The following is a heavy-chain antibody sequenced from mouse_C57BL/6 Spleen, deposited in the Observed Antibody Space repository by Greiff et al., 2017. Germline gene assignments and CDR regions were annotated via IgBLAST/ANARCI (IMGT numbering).Heavy chain of an antibody. V-gene: IGHV1-5*01. CDR3: TRSTDYGSRWGAMDY. D-gene: IGHD1-1*01. Sequence: VQLKESGTVLARPGASVKMSCKTSGYTFTSYWMHWVKQRPGQGLEWIGAIYPGNSDTSYNQKFKGKAKLTAVTSASTAYMELSSLTNEDSAVYYCTRSTDYGSRWGAMDYWGQGTLVTVSA. CDR2: IYPGNSDT. CDR1: GYTFTSYW. J-gene: IGHJ4*01.